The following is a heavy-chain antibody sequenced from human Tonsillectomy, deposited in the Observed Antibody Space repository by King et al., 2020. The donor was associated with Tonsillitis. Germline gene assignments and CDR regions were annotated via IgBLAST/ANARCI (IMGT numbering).Heavy chain of an antibody. D-gene: IGHD3-16*01. CDR2: ISYDGSNK. J-gene: IGHJ4*02. CDR3: AKEPGTVIITDASY. V-gene: IGHV3-30*18. CDR1: GFTFSSYG. Sequence: VQLVESGGGVVQPGRSLRLSCAASGFTFSSYGMHWVRQAPGKGLEWVACISYDGSNKDHADSVKGRFTISRDNSKNTLYLQMGSLRAEDTAVYYCAKEPGTVIITDASYWGQGTLVTVSS.